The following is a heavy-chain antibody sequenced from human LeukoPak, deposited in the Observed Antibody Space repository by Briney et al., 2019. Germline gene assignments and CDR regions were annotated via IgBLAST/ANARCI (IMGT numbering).Heavy chain of an antibody. V-gene: IGHV5-51*01. CDR2: IYPGDSDT. J-gene: IGHJ4*02. CDR3: ARRVPDKTHTYYDFWSGYPAHFYYFDY. D-gene: IGHD3-3*01. CDR1: GYSFTSYW. Sequence: GESLKISCKGSGYSFTSYWIGWVRQMPGKGLEWMGIIYPGDSDTRYSPSFQGQVTISADKSISTAYLQWSSLKASDTAMYYCARRVPDKTHTYYDFWSGYPAHFYYFDYWGQGTLVTVSS.